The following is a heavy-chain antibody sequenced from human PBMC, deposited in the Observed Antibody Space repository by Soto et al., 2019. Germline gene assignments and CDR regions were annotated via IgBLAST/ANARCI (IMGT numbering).Heavy chain of an antibody. CDR1: GFTFSSYA. D-gene: IGHD5-12*01. V-gene: IGHV3-23*01. J-gene: IGHJ4*02. CDR2: ISGSGGST. CDR3: AKVEVKMATIPSFDY. Sequence: PGGSLRLSCAASGFTFSSYAMSWVRQAPGKGLAWVSAISGSGGSTYYADSVKGRFTISRDNSKNTLYLQMNSLRAEDTAVYYCAKVEVKMATIPSFDYWGQGTLVTVSS.